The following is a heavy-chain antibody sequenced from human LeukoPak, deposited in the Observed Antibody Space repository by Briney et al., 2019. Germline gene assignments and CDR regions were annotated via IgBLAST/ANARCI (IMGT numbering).Heavy chain of an antibody. CDR3: ARGILVRGDYYYGMDV. Sequence: SETLSLTCAVYGGSFSGYYWSWIRQPPGKGLEWIGEINHSGSTNYNPSLKSRVTISVDTSKNQLSLKLSSVTAADTAVYYCARGILVRGDYYYGMDVWGQGTTVTVSS. J-gene: IGHJ6*02. CDR1: GGSFSGYY. CDR2: INHSGST. V-gene: IGHV4-34*01. D-gene: IGHD6-13*01.